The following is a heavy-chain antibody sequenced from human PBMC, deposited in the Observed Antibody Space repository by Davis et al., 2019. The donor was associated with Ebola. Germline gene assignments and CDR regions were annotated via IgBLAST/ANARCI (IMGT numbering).Heavy chain of an antibody. D-gene: IGHD3-16*01. V-gene: IGHV3-74*01. CDR1: GFTFSSYW. J-gene: IGHJ4*02. Sequence: HTGGSLRLSCAASGFTFSSYWMHWVRQAPGKGLVWVSRINSDGSSTSYADSVKGRFTISRDNSKNTLYLQMNSLRAEDTAVYYCAKEMGMMYFDYWGQGTLVTVSS. CDR3: AKEMGMMYFDY. CDR2: INSDGSST.